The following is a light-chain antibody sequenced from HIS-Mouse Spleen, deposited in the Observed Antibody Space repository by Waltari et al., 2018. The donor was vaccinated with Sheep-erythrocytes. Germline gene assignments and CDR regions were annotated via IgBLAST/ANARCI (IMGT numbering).Light chain of an antibody. Sequence: QSALTQPRSVSGSPGQSVTISCTGTSSDVGGYNYISWYQQHPGKAPKLMIYDVSKRPSVFPDRFSCSKSGNTASLTISGLQAEDEADYYCCSYAGSYNHVFATGTKVTVL. CDR2: DVS. J-gene: IGLJ1*01. CDR3: CSYAGSYNHV. CDR1: SSDVGGYNY. V-gene: IGLV2-11*01.